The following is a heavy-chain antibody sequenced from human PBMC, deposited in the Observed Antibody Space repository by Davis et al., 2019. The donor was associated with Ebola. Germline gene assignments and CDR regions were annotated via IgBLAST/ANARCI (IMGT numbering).Heavy chain of an antibody. Sequence: GESLKISCAASGFTFSTYAMGWVRQAPGKGLEWVSDISSGGGAPYYADSVKGRFTTFRDNPKNTLYLQMNSLRADDTAVYYCAKDYMDVWGQGTTVTVSS. J-gene: IGHJ6*02. V-gene: IGHV3-23*01. CDR1: GFTFSTYA. CDR2: ISSGGGAP. CDR3: AKDYMDV.